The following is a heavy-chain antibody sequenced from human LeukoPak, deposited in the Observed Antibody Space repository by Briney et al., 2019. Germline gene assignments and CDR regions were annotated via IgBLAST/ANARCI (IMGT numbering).Heavy chain of an antibody. D-gene: IGHD3-16*01. CDR1: GFTFRNAW. V-gene: IGHV3-7*03. Sequence: AGGSLRLSCAASGFTFRNAWMSWVRQAPGKGLEWVASIKEDGSERQYVDSVKGRFTISRDKSKNTLYLQMNSLRVEDTAMYYCARGDPFPSWGQGTLVTVSS. CDR3: ARGDPFPS. J-gene: IGHJ5*02. CDR2: IKEDGSER.